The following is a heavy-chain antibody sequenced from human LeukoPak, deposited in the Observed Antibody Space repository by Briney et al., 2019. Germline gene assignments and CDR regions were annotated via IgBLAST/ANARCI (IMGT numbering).Heavy chain of an antibody. V-gene: IGHV5-51*01. D-gene: IGHD2-15*01. CDR3: ARLTEYCSGSSCYGFQH. J-gene: IGHJ1*01. Sequence: LGESLKISCKGSEHSFNSYWIAWVRQVPGKGLEWMGVIYPGDSDTTYSPSFRGQVTISVDKSISTAYLQWSSLKASDTAMYYCARLTEYCSGSSCYGFQHWGQGTLVTVSS. CDR1: EHSFNSYW. CDR2: IYPGDSDT.